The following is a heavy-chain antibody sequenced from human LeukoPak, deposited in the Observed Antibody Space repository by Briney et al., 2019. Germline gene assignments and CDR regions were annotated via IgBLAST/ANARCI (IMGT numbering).Heavy chain of an antibody. V-gene: IGHV1-46*01. CDR2: INPSGGST. CDR3: ARETGDDSSGFYDGFDP. J-gene: IGHJ5*02. Sequence: ASVKVSCKASGYTFTSYYMHWVRQAPGQGLEWMGIINPSGGSTSYAQKFQGRVTMTRDTSTSTVYMELSSLRSEDTAVYYCARETGDDSSGFYDGFDPWGQGTRVTVSS. CDR1: GYTFTSYY. D-gene: IGHD6-19*01.